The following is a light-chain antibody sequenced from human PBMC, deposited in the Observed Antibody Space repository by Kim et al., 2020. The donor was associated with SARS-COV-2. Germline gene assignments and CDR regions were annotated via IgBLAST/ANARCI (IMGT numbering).Light chain of an antibody. CDR1: SSNIGSNP. CDR3: AAWDDSLNGVV. CDR2: TNN. J-gene: IGLJ2*01. Sequence: ELTQPPSASGTPGQRVTISCSGSSSNIGSNPVNWYQQFPGTAPKLLIYTNNQWPSGVPDRFSGSKSGTSASLAISGPQSEDEADYYCAAWDDSLNGVVFGGGTQLTVL. V-gene: IGLV1-44*01.